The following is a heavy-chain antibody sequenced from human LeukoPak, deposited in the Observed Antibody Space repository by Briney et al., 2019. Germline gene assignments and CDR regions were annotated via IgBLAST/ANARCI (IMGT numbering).Heavy chain of an antibody. D-gene: IGHD2-2*01. V-gene: IGHV4-34*01. CDR2: INHSGST. CDR1: GGSFSGYY. CDR3: ARGAFCSSTSCSIPAVDY. Sequence: TSETPSLTCAVYGGSFSGYYWSWIRQPPGKGLEWIGEINHSGSTNYNPSLKSRVTISVDTSKNQFSLKLSSVTAADTAVYYCARGAFCSSTSCSIPAVDYWGQGTLVTVSS. J-gene: IGHJ4*02.